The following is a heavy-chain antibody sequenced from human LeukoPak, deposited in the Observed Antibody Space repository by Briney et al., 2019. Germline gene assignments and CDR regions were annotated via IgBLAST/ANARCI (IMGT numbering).Heavy chain of an antibody. CDR3: ARGRYCSGGSCYEEANYFDY. CDR1: GGSFSGYY. CDR2: INHSGST. D-gene: IGHD2-15*01. J-gene: IGHJ4*02. Sequence: SETLSLTCAVYGGSFSGYYWSWIRQPPGKGLEWIGEINHSGSTNYNPSLKSRVTISVDTSKNQFSLKLSSVTAADTAVYYCARGRYCSGGSCYEEANYFDYWGQGTLVTVSS. V-gene: IGHV4-34*01.